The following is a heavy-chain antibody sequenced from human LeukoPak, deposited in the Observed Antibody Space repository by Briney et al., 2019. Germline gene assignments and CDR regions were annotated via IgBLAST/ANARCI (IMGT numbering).Heavy chain of an antibody. Sequence: PSETLSLTCTVSGGSISSGDFYWSWIRQHPGKGLEWIGYIYYSGSTYYNPSLKSRVTISVDTSKNQFSLKLSSVTAADTAVSTCSKQWLRNAFDIWGQGTMVTVSS. J-gene: IGHJ3*02. D-gene: IGHD3-22*01. CDR3: SKQWLRNAFDI. CDR1: GGSISSGDFY. V-gene: IGHV4-30-4*08. CDR2: IYYSGST.